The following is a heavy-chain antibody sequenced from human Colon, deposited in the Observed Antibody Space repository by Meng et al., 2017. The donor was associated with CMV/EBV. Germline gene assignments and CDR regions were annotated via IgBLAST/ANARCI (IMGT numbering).Heavy chain of an antibody. J-gene: IGHJ4*02. CDR3: ATGSVAADGKGY. CDR2: INPKTGNP. D-gene: IGHD6-13*01. CDR1: GYTFTRYN. Sequence: KASGYTFTRYNINWVRQASGQWLEWMGYINPKTGNPTYVQGFTGRFVFSLDTSDGAAYLQISSLKAEDTAVYYCATGSVAADGKGYWGQGTLVTVSS. V-gene: IGHV7-4-1*02.